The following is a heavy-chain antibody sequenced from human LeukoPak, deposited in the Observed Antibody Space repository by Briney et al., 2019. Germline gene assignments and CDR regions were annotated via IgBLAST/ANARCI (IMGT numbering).Heavy chain of an antibody. Sequence: GESLKIFCQGSGYTLTNFWIGWVRQMPGKGLEYMGIIYPDYSDTRYSPAFEGQVTISADKSTSTAYLQSSSLKDSDTAIYYCVRHALPYYGSGSYYTTFWYFDLWGRGTLLTVSS. CDR2: IYPDYSDT. CDR3: VRHALPYYGSGSYYTTFWYFDL. J-gene: IGHJ2*01. V-gene: IGHV5-51*01. D-gene: IGHD3-10*01. CDR1: GYTLTNFW.